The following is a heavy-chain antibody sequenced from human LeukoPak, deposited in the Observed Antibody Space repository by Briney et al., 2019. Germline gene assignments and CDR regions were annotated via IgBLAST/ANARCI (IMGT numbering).Heavy chain of an antibody. CDR2: ISHSGGDT. V-gene: IGHV3-23*01. D-gene: IGHD2-2*02. CDR1: GFTFSGYA. J-gene: IGHJ5*02. Sequence: GGSLRLSCAASGFTFSGYAMTWVCQAPGKRLEWVSTISHSGGDTYYADPVKARFTLTRHNSKNTLYLQMNSLRAEDTALYYCAKDLSLYTSSASTFHPWARRPLVTVSS. CDR3: AKDLSLYTSSASTFHP.